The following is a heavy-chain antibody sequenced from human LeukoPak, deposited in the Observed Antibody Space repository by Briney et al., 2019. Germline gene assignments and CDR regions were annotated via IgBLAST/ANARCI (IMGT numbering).Heavy chain of an antibody. J-gene: IGHJ4*02. D-gene: IGHD3-22*01. CDR3: ARRIKYYYDSSGATQKYYFDY. Sequence: GESLKISCKGSGYSFTSYWIGWVRQMPGKGLEWMGIIYPGDSDTRYSPSFQGQVTISADKSISTAYLQWSSLKASDTAMYYCARRIKYYYDSSGATQKYYFDYWGQGTLVTVSS. CDR2: IYPGDSDT. V-gene: IGHV5-51*01. CDR1: GYSFTSYW.